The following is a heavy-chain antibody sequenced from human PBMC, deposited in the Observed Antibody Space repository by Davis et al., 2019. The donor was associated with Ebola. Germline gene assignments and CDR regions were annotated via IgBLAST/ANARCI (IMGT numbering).Heavy chain of an antibody. CDR2: INAGNGNT. D-gene: IGHD4-11*01. J-gene: IGHJ5*02. V-gene: IGHV1-3*01. Sequence: AASVKVSCKASGYTFTSYAMHWVRQAPGQRLEWMGWINAGNGNTKYSQKFQGRVTITRDTSASTAYMELSSLRSEDTAVYYCARGTTVGWDNWFDPWGQGTLVTVSS. CDR3: ARGTTVGWDNWFDP. CDR1: GYTFTSYA.